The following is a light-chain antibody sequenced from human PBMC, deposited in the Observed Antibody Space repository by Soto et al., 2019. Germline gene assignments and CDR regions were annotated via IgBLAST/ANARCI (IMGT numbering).Light chain of an antibody. J-gene: IGKJ1*01. CDR1: QSIGGW. Sequence: DIQMTQSPSTLSASVGDRVTITCRASQSIGGWLAWYQQKPGKAPKRLIYEASVLQNGVPSRFSGSGSGTEFTLAIDSLQPDDFATYYCQEHNTYIPTFGPGTKVDIK. CDR2: EAS. CDR3: QEHNTYIPT. V-gene: IGKV1-5*03.